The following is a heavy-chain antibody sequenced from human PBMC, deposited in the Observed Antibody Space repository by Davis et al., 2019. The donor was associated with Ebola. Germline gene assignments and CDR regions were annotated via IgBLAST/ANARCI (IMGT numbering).Heavy chain of an antibody. V-gene: IGHV5-10-1*01. CDR3: ARHFVGKLFGMDV. CDR2: IDPSDSYT. Sequence: GESLKISCKGSGYSFTGYWISWVRQMPGKGLEWMGRIDPSDSYTDYSPSFQGHVSISTDKSINTAYLQWNSLKASDTAMYFCARHFVGKLFGMDVWGQGTTVTVSS. J-gene: IGHJ6*02. CDR1: GYSFTGYW. D-gene: IGHD3-3*02.